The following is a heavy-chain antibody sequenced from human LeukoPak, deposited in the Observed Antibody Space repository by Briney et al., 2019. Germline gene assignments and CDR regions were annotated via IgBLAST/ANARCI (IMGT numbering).Heavy chain of an antibody. CDR3: ARDRGIRWFGVVPPSLYMDV. Sequence: ASVKVSCKASGYTFTGYYMHWVRQAPGQGLEWMGWINPNSGGTNYAQKFQGRVTMTRDTSISTAYMELSRLRSDDTAVYYCARDRGIRWFGVVPPSLYMDVWGKGTTVTISS. V-gene: IGHV1-2*02. CDR1: GYTFTGYY. J-gene: IGHJ6*03. D-gene: IGHD3-3*01. CDR2: INPNSGGT.